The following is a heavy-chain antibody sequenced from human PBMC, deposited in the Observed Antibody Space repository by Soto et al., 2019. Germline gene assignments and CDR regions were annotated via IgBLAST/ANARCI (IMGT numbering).Heavy chain of an antibody. D-gene: IGHD6-13*01. Sequence: PSETLSLTCTVSGGSISSYYWSWIRQPPGKGLEWIGYIYYSGSTNYNPSLKSRVTISVDTPKNQFSLKLSSVTAADTAVYYCARHVGSSWENYYYYYMDVWGKGTTVTVSS. V-gene: IGHV4-59*08. CDR1: GGSISSYY. CDR3: ARHVGSSWENYYYYYMDV. CDR2: IYYSGST. J-gene: IGHJ6*03.